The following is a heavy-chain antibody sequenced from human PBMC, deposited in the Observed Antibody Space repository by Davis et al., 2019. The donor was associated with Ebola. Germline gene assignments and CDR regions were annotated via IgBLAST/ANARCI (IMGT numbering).Heavy chain of an antibody. CDR1: GFTFSSYW. D-gene: IGHD3-9*01. CDR3: ASTKRRYYDILTGYYTQFDY. J-gene: IGHJ4*02. Sequence: GESLTISCAASGFTFSSYWMSWVRQAPGKGLEWVANIKQDRSEKYYVDSVKGRFTISRDNAKNSLYLQMNSLRAEDTAVYYCASTKRRYYDILTGYYTQFDYWGQGTLVTVSS. CDR2: IKQDRSEK. V-gene: IGHV3-7*01.